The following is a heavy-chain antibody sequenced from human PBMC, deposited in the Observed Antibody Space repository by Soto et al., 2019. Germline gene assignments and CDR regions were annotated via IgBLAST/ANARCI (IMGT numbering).Heavy chain of an antibody. Sequence: QVRLVESGGGVVQPGRSLRLSCTASGFSFSSYAMYWFRQPPGKGLEWVAVISKDGMNKNYADSVKGRVTVSRDNANYSLELQLNSLRGEDTAMYYCARDMYSSDYFVKWFEPWGQGTLFTVSS. CDR3: ARDMYSSDYFVKWFEP. V-gene: IGHV3-30*04. D-gene: IGHD6-19*01. CDR1: GFSFSSYA. J-gene: IGHJ5*02. CDR2: ISKDGMNK.